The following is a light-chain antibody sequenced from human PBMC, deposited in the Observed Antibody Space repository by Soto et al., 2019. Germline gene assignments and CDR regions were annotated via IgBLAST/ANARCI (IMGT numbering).Light chain of an antibody. J-gene: IGLJ1*01. CDR2: NND. V-gene: IGLV1-44*01. CDR3: AAWDDSLNGLYV. Sequence: VLTQPPSASGTPGQRVTISCSGGSSNIGTNSVNWYQQLPGRAPKLLIYNNDLRPSGVPDRFSGSKSGTSASLAISGLQSEDEADYYCAAWDDSLNGLYVFGIGTKVTVL. CDR1: SSNIGTNS.